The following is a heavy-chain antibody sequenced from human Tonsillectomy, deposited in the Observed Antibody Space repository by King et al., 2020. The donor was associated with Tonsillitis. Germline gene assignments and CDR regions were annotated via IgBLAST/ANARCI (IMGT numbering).Heavy chain of an antibody. D-gene: IGHD1-26*01. Sequence: VQLVESGGGVVQPGGSLRLSCAASGFTFSSYGMHWVRQAPGKGLEWVAFIRYDGSNKYYADSVKGRLTISRDNSKNTLYLQMNSLRAEDTAVYYCAKGLRGGGYACDYWGEGTLVTVSA. J-gene: IGHJ4*02. V-gene: IGHV3-30*02. CDR2: IRYDGSNK. CDR3: AKGLRGGGYACDY. CDR1: GFTFSSYG.